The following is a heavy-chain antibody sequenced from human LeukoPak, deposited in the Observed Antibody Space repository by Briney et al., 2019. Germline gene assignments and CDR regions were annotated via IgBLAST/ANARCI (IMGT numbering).Heavy chain of an antibody. CDR3: ARDRTRILL. V-gene: IGHV3-7*01. D-gene: IGHD2-15*01. J-gene: IGHJ1*01. Sequence: PGGSLRLSCAASGFTFSSYWMSWVRQAPGKGLEWVAYINQDESDKFYVDSVKGRFTITRDNAKNSLYLQMNTRRAEDTAVYYCARDRTRILLWGQGTLVTVSS. CDR2: INQDESDK. CDR1: GFTFSSYW.